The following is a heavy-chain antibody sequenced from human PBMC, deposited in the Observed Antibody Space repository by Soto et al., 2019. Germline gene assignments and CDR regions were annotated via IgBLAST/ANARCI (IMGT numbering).Heavy chain of an antibody. J-gene: IGHJ6*02. Sequence: GGSLRLSCAASGFTFSSYWMSWVRQAPGKGLEWVANIKQDGSEKYYVDSVKGRFTISRDNAKNSLYLQMNSLRAEDTAVYYCARDPSIVLVPAATYYYYYYGMDVWGQGTTVTVSS. D-gene: IGHD2-2*01. CDR3: ARDPSIVLVPAATYYYYYYGMDV. CDR1: GFTFSSYW. CDR2: IKQDGSEK. V-gene: IGHV3-7*01.